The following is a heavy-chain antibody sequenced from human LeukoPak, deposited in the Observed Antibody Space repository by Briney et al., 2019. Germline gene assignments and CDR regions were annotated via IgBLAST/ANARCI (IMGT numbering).Heavy chain of an antibody. D-gene: IGHD3-9*01. Sequence: GGSLRLSCAASGFTFDDYAMHWVRQAPGKGLEWVSAISGSGGSTYYADSVKGRFTISRDNSKNTLYLQMNSLRAEDTAVYYCAKLVRYFDPLDYWGQGTLVTVSS. V-gene: IGHV3-23*01. CDR1: GFTFDDYA. J-gene: IGHJ4*02. CDR2: ISGSGGST. CDR3: AKLVRYFDPLDY.